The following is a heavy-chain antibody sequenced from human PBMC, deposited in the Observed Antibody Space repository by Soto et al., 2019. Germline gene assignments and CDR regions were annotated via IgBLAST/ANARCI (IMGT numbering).Heavy chain of an antibody. CDR2: INHSGST. CDR3: ARGVLAAAGTYYYYGMDV. Sequence: QVQLQQWGAGLLKPSETLSLTCAVYGGSFSGYYWSWIRQPPGKGLEWIGEINHSGSTNYNPSLKSRVTISVDTSKNQFSLKLNSVTAADTPVYYCARGVLAAAGTYYYYGMDVWGQGTTVTVSS. J-gene: IGHJ6*02. CDR1: GGSFSGYY. D-gene: IGHD6-13*01. V-gene: IGHV4-34*01.